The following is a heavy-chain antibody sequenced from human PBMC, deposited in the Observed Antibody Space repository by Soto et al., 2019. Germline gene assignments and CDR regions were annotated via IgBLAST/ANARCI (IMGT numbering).Heavy chain of an antibody. CDR1: GYTFTSYG. V-gene: IGHV1-18*01. D-gene: IGHD3-3*02. CDR3: ARDHIFPDAFDI. CDR2: ISAYNGNT. J-gene: IGHJ3*02. Sequence: ASVKVSCEASGYTFTSYGISWVRQAPGQGLEWMGWISAYNGNTNYAQKLQGRVTMTTDTSTSTAYMELRSLRSHDTAVYYCARDHIFPDAFDIWGQGTMVTVSS.